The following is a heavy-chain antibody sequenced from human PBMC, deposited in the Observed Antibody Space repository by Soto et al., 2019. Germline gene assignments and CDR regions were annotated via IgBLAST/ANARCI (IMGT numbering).Heavy chain of an antibody. J-gene: IGHJ5*02. D-gene: IGHD3-3*01. CDR1: GYTFTGYY. V-gene: IGHV1-2*02. Sequence: GASVKVSCKASGYTFTGYYMHWVRQAPGQGLEWMGWINPNSGGTNYAQKFQGRVTMTRDTSISTAYMELSRLRSDDTAVYYCARVFPPHDFWSGYYYWFDPWGQGTLVTVSS. CDR3: ARVFPPHDFWSGYYYWFDP. CDR2: INPNSGGT.